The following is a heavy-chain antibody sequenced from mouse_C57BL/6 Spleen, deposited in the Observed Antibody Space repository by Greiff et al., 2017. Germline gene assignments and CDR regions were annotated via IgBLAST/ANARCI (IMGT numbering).Heavy chain of an antibody. V-gene: IGHV1-18*01. CDR1: GYTFTDYN. J-gene: IGHJ4*01. CDR3: ASSDSNAAMDY. D-gene: IGHD2-5*01. CDR2: INPNNGGT. Sequence: VQLQQSGPELVKPGASVKIPCKASGYTFTDYNMDWVKQSHGKSLEWIGDINPNNGGTIYNKKFKGKATVTVDKSSSTAYMELRSLPSEDTAVYYCASSDSNAAMDYWGQGTSVTVSS.